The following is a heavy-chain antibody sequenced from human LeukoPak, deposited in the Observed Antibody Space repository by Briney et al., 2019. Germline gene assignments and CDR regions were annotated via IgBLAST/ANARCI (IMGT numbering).Heavy chain of an antibody. D-gene: IGHD2-15*01. CDR1: GYTFTSYG. J-gene: IGHJ6*03. Sequence: ASVKVSCKASGYTFTSYGISWVRQAPGQGLEWMGWISGYNGNTNYAQQKLQGRVTITADESTSTAYMELSSLRSEDTAVYYCARGLPDVVVWDYYYYMDVWGKGTTVTISS. CDR3: ARGLPDVVVWDYYYYMDV. CDR2: ISGYNGNT. V-gene: IGHV1-18*01.